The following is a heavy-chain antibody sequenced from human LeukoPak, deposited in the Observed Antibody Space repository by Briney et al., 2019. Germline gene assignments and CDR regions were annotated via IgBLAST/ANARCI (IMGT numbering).Heavy chain of an antibody. CDR1: GFTFSSSS. J-gene: IGHJ4*02. D-gene: IGHD2/OR15-2a*01. CDR3: ARDSKDFYGLLDY. CDR2: ISSSSSYI. Sequence: GGSLRLSCAVSGFTFSSSSMNWVRQAPGKGLEWVSSISSSSSYIYYADSVKGRFTISRDNSKNTVYLQMTSLRGEDTALYYCARDSKDFYGLLDYWGQGTLVTVSS. V-gene: IGHV3-21*01.